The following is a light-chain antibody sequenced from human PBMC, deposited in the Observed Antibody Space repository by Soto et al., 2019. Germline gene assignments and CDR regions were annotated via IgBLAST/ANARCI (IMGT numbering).Light chain of an antibody. CDR1: SSDVGGYNY. CDR2: EVS. V-gene: IGLV2-8*01. Sequence: QSALTQPPSASGSPGQSVTISCTGTSSDVGGYNYVSWYQQHPGKAHKLMIYEVSKRPSGVPDRFSGSKSGNTASLTVSGLQAEDEADYYCRSYAGSNNSYVFGTGTKLTVL. J-gene: IGLJ1*01. CDR3: RSYAGSNNSYV.